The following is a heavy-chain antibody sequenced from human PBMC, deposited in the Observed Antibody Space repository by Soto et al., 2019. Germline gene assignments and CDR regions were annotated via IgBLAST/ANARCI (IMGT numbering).Heavy chain of an antibody. J-gene: IGHJ4*02. CDR3: HSSSMTGPDY. D-gene: IGHD6-6*01. V-gene: IGHV3-23*01. CDR1: GFTFFSYA. CDR2: ISGSGGST. Sequence: PGGSLRLSCAAPGFTFFSYALSWVRQAPGKGLEWVSAISGSGGSTYYADSVKGRFTISRDNSKNTLYLQMNSLRAEDTAVYYCHSSSMTGPDYWGQGTLVTVSS.